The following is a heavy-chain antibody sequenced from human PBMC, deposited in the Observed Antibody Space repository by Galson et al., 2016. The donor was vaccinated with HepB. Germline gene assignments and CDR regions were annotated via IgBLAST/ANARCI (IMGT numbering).Heavy chain of an antibody. J-gene: IGHJ4*02. CDR2: IYYSGLT. CDR3: ARQDSGTYYDPVGFDY. D-gene: IGHD1-26*01. V-gene: IGHV4-39*01. Sequence: LEWIGSIYYSGLTYYNPSLKSRVTISVDTSKNQFSLKLSSVTAADTAVYYCARQDSGTYYDPVGFDYWGQGTLVTVSS.